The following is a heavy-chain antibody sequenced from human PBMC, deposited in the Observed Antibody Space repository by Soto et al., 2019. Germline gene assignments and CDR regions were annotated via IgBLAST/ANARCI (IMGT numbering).Heavy chain of an antibody. Sequence: PSETLSLTCAVYGGSFSGYYWSGIRQPPGKGLEWIGEINHSGSTNYNPSLKSRVTISVDTSKNQFSLKLSSVTAADTAVYYCARPYYYYYMDVWGKGSTVTVSS. V-gene: IGHV4-34*01. CDR3: ARPYYYYYMDV. CDR1: GGSFSGYY. CDR2: INHSGST. J-gene: IGHJ6*03.